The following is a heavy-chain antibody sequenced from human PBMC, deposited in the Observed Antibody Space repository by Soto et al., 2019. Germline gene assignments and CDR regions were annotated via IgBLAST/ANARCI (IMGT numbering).Heavy chain of an antibody. CDR1: GSSTNSRSDY. CDR3: ARQPRGPGYGERGLYFGY. D-gene: IGHD3-16*01. J-gene: IGHJ4*02. CDR2: VYYSGST. Sequence: SETLYLTCTVSGSSTNSRSDYWGWIRQPPGKGLEWIGSVYYSGSTHDNPSLQSRVTISVDTSRNQFSLNLISVTAADTAVYFCARQPRGPGYGERGLYFGYWGQGTLVTVSS. V-gene: IGHV4-39*01.